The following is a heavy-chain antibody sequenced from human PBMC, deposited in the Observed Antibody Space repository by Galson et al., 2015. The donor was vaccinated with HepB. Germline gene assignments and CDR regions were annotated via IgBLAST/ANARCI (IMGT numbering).Heavy chain of an antibody. V-gene: IGHV3-23*01. CDR3: AKVSLYYYDSGGIDAFDI. Sequence: SLRLSCAASGFTFSSYAMSWVRQAPGKGLEWVSAISGSGGSTYYADSVKGRFTISRDNSKNTLYLQMNSLRAEDTAVYYCAKVSLYYYDSGGIDAFDIWGQGTMVTVSS. CDR2: ISGSGGST. J-gene: IGHJ3*02. D-gene: IGHD3-22*01. CDR1: GFTFSSYA.